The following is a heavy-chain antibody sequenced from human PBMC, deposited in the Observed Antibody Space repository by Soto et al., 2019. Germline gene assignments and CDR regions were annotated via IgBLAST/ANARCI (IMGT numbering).Heavy chain of an antibody. D-gene: IGHD2-8*01. V-gene: IGHV1-18*01. J-gene: IGHJ6*02. CDR3: ARATRYCTNGVCFRYYYYGMDV. Sequence: GPSVKVSCKASGYTFTSYGISWVRQAPGQGLEWMGWISAYNGNTNYAQKLQGRVTMTTDTSTSTAYMELSSLRSEDTAVYYCARATRYCTNGVCFRYYYYGMDVWGQGTTVTVSS. CDR2: ISAYNGNT. CDR1: GYTFTSYG.